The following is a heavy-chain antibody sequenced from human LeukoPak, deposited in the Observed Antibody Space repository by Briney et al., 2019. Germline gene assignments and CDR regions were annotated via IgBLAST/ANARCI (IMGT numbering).Heavy chain of an antibody. CDR1: GFTFDDYG. J-gene: IGHJ6*03. Sequence: PGGSLRLSCAASGFTFDDYGMSWVRQAPGKGLEWVSGINWNGGSTGYADSVKGRFTISRDNAKNSLYLQMNSLRAEDAALYYCARAGTSSTSHYCYYYYMDVWGIGTTVTVSS. CDR2: INWNGGST. D-gene: IGHD2-2*01. V-gene: IGHV3-20*04. CDR3: ARAGTSSTSHYCYYYYMDV.